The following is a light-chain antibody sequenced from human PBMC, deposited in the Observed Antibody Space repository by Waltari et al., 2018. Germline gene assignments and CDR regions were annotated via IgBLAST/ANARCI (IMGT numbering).Light chain of an antibody. CDR2: GAS. CDR3: QQYGSSPGWT. V-gene: IGKV3-20*01. Sequence: EIVLTQSPGTLSLSPGERATLSCRASQSVSSSYLAWYQQKPGQAPRPLSYGASSRATGIPDRFSGSGSGTDFTLTISRLEPEDFAVYYCQQYGSSPGWTFGQGTKVEIK. J-gene: IGKJ1*01. CDR1: QSVSSSY.